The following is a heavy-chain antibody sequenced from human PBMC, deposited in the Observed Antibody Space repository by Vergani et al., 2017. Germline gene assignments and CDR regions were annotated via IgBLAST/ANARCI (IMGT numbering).Heavy chain of an antibody. J-gene: IGHJ5*02. CDR1: GFSLSTSGVG. CDR2: IYWDDDK. Sequence: QITLKESGPTLVKPTQTLTLTCTFSGFSLSTSGVGVGWIRQPPGKALEWLALIYWDDDKRYSPSLKSRLTITKDTYKNQVVLTMTNMDPVDTATYYCAHSTGSGSFSNWFDPWGQGPLVTVSS. D-gene: IGHD3-10*01. V-gene: IGHV2-5*02. CDR3: AHSTGSGSFSNWFDP.